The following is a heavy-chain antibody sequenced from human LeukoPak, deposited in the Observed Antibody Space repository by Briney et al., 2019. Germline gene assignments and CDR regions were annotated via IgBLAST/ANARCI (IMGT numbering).Heavy chain of an antibody. D-gene: IGHD6-19*01. V-gene: IGHV3-48*03. CDR3: ARVSSGWYDAFDI. CDR1: GFTFSSYE. J-gene: IGHJ3*02. Sequence: GGSLRLSCAASGFTFSSYEMNWVRQAPGKGLEWVSYVSSSGSTIYYADSVKGRLTISRDNAKNSLYLQMNSLRAEDTAVYYCARVSSGWYDAFDIWGQGTMVTVSS. CDR2: VSSSGSTI.